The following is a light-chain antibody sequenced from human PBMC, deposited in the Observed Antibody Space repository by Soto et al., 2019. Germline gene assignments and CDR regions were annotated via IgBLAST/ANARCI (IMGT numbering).Light chain of an antibody. CDR2: EVV. V-gene: IGLV2-8*01. J-gene: IGLJ7*01. CDR1: NNDIGVYDF. Sequence: QSALTQPPSASGSPGQSVTISCTGTNNDIGVYDFVSWYQHHPGKAPRLIIYEVVQRPSGVPDRFSGSKSGNTASLTVYGLQAADEAEYFCKAYAGSNNYGFGSGPQLTVL. CDR3: KAYAGSNNYG.